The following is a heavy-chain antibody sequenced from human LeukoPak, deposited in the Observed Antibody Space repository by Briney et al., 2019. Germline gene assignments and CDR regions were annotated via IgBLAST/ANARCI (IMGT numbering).Heavy chain of an antibody. CDR1: GFTFSSYA. J-gene: IGHJ5*02. V-gene: IGHV3-30-3*01. CDR2: ISYDGSNK. CDR3: ARGESDIIAAAGSDPFGGFDP. D-gene: IGHD6-13*01. Sequence: GGSLRLSCAASGFTFSSYAMHWVRQAPGKGLEWVAVISYDGSNKYYADSVKGRFTISRDNSKNTLYLQMNSLRAEDTAVYYCARGESDIIAAAGSDPFGGFDPWGQGTLVTVSS.